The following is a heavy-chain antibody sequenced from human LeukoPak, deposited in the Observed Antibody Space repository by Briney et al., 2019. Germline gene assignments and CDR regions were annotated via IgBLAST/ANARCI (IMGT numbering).Heavy chain of an antibody. CDR1: GFTFSSYA. CDR3: ARDSLNRGAYDAFDI. CDR2: ISYDGSNK. Sequence: PGRSLRLSCADSGFTFSSYAMHWVRQAPGKGLEWVSVISYDGSNKYYADSVKGRFTISRDNAKNSLYLQMNSLRSEDTAVYYCARDSLNRGAYDAFDIWGQGTMVTVSS. D-gene: IGHD1-26*01. V-gene: IGHV3-30-3*01. J-gene: IGHJ3*02.